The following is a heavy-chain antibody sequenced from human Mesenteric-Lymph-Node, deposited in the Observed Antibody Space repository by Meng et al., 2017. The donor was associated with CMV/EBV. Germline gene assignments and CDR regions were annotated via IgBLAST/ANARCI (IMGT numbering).Heavy chain of an antibody. CDR1: GGSVSSAGYH. V-gene: IGHV4-61*08. CDR2: IYYDGTT. CDR3: AIGRDFWIPP. D-gene: IGHD3-3*01. J-gene: IGHJ4*02. Sequence: SETLSLTCTVSGGSVSSAGYHWTWIRQPPGKRLEWIGNIYYDGTTNYNPSLNSRVTISLDTSKNQFSLNLRYLTAADTAVYYCAIGRDFWIPPWGQGTLVTVSS.